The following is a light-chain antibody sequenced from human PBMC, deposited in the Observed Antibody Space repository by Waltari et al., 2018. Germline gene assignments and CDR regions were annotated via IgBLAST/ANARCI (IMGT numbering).Light chain of an antibody. V-gene: IGKV1-5*01. CDR2: DVS. J-gene: IGKJ1*01. CDR3: QQYNSFFRT. CDR1: QSISGW. Sequence: DIQMTQFPSTLSAYVGDRVTITCRASQSISGWLAWYQQKEGKAHKLLIFDVSKLENGVTSRFRGSGVGTEFALTIRGLQPDDFATYYCQQYNSFFRTFGQGTKV.